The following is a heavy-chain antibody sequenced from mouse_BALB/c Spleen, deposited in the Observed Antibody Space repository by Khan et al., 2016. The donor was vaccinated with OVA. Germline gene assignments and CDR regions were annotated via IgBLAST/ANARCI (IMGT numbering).Heavy chain of an antibody. CDR2: INPTSGYI. CDR3: ARDRIDF. V-gene: IGHV1-7*01. CDR1: GHTFISYW. J-gene: IGHJ2*01. Sequence: VQLQESGAELAKPGASVKMSCKASGHTFISYWMHWIKQRPGRGLEWIGYINPTSGYIDYNQKFKDKATLTADKSSSTAYMQLSSLTSDSSAVYYGARDRIDFGGQGTALTVSS.